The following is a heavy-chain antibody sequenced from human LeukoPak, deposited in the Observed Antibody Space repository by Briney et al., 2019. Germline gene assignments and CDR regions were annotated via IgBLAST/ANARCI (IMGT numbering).Heavy chain of an antibody. D-gene: IGHD6-19*01. Sequence: ASVKVSCKASGYTFTGYYMHWVRQAPGQGLEWMGWINPNSGGTNYAQKFQGRVTMTRDTSISTAYMELSRLRSDDMAVYYCASMEGSIAVAGNYWGQGTLVTVSS. CDR2: INPNSGGT. J-gene: IGHJ4*02. CDR1: GYTFTGYY. CDR3: ASMEGSIAVAGNY. V-gene: IGHV1-2*02.